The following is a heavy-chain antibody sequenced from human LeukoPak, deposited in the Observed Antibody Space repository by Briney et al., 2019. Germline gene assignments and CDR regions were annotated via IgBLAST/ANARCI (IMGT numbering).Heavy chain of an antibody. Sequence: PGGSLRLSCAASGFIFSNYWMTWVRQAPGKGLEWVANIKKDGSEKYYVESLEGRFAISRDNVKNSLYLQMNSLRAEDTAVYYCARLARIGEVGFDPWGQGTLVTVSS. CDR3: ARLARIGEVGFDP. CDR1: GFIFSNYW. D-gene: IGHD3-22*01. CDR2: IKKDGSEK. J-gene: IGHJ5*02. V-gene: IGHV3-7*01.